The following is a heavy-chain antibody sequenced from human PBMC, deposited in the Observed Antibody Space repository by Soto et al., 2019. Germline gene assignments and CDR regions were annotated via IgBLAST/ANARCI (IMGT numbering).Heavy chain of an antibody. J-gene: IGHJ4*02. CDR1: GFTFSSYA. CDR2: ISGSGGST. D-gene: IGHD3-16*02. Sequence: EVQLLESGGGLVQPGGSLRLSCAASGFTFSSYAMSWVRQAPGKGLEWVSAISGSGGSTYYADSVKGRFTIARDNSKNTLYLQINSLRAEDTAVYYCGKGDDYVWGSYPTLFDYWGQGTLVTVSS. CDR3: GKGDDYVWGSYPTLFDY. V-gene: IGHV3-23*01.